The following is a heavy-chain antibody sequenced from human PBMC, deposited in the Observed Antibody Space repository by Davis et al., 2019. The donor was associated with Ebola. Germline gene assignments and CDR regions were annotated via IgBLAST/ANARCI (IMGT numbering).Heavy chain of an antibody. Sequence: GESLKISCSASGFTFSSYAMHWVRQAPGKGLEYVSAISSNGGSTYYADSVKGRFTISRDNSKNTLYLQMSSLRAEDTAVYYCAKDQGLGIAARLFDYWGQGTLVTVSS. CDR2: ISSNGGST. V-gene: IGHV3-64D*08. CDR1: GFTFSSYA. D-gene: IGHD6-6*01. J-gene: IGHJ4*02. CDR3: AKDQGLGIAARLFDY.